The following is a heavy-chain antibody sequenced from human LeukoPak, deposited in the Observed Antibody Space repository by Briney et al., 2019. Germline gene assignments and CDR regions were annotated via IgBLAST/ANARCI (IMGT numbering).Heavy chain of an antibody. CDR2: INWNGGST. V-gene: IGHV3-20*04. CDR3: ATESVEMATIPLGY. J-gene: IGHJ4*02. Sequence: AGGSLRLSCAASGFTFDDYGMSWVRQAPGKGLEWVSGINWNGGSTGYADSVKGRFTISRDNAKNSLYLQMNSLRAEDTAVYYCATESVEMATIPLGYWGQGTLVTVSS. CDR1: GFTFDDYG. D-gene: IGHD5-24*01.